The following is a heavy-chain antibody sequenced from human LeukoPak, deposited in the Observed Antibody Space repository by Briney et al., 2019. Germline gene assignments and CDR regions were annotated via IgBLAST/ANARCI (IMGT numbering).Heavy chain of an antibody. CDR3: AMDPREDSNGYYYFGYFGY. Sequence: GGSLRLSCAASGFTFSSCAMGWVRQAPGKGLEWVSTISGSGGSRYYADSVEGRFTISRDNSEDTLYLQMNSLRAEDTAVYYCAMDPREDSNGYYYFGYFGYWGQGTLVTVSS. V-gene: IGHV3-23*01. CDR2: ISGSGGSR. CDR1: GFTFSSCA. J-gene: IGHJ4*02. D-gene: IGHD3-22*01.